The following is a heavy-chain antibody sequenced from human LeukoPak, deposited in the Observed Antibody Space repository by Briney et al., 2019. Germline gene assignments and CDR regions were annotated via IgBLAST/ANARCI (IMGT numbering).Heavy chain of an antibody. V-gene: IGHV3-30-3*01. CDR1: GFTFSSYA. Sequence: GGSLRLSCAASGFTFSSYAMHWVRQAPGKGLEWVAVISYDGSNKYYADSVKGRFTISRDNSKNTLYLQMNSLRAEDTAVYYCARDADYWGQGTLVTVSS. J-gene: IGHJ4*02. CDR2: ISYDGSNK. CDR3: ARDADY.